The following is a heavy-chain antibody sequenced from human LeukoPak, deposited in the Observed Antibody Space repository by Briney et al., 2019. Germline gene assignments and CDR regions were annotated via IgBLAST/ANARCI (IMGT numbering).Heavy chain of an antibody. CDR2: IYYSGST. CDR1: GGSISSSSYY. J-gene: IGHJ5*02. CDR3: ARRELGGDGGGWFDP. V-gene: IGHV4-39*01. Sequence: KPSETLSLTCTVSGGSISSSSYYWGWIRQPPGKGLEWIGSIYYSGSTYYNPSLKSRVTISIDTSKNQFSLKLSSVTAADTAVYYCARRELGGDGGGWFDPWGQGTLVTVSS. D-gene: IGHD2-21*02.